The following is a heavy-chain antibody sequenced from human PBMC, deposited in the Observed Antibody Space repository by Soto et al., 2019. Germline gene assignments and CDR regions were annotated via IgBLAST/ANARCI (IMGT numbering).Heavy chain of an antibody. Sequence: VQSGAEVKEPGSSVKVSCTNSGDTFSHYVMSWVRQAPGQGLEWMGSLAPISGSPNYAERFEGRLTISADAGTSTMYMELRSRKYDDTAVYYCERSGVGSRRWGQGTMVTVSS. CDR1: GDTFSHYV. CDR3: ERSGVGSRR. D-gene: IGHD1-26*01. CDR2: LAPISGSP. J-gene: IGHJ3*01. V-gene: IGHV1-69*15.